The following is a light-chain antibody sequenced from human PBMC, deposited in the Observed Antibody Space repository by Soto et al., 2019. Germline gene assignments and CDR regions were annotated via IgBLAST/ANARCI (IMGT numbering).Light chain of an antibody. J-gene: IGLJ1*01. CDR3: AAWDDSLSGRYV. V-gene: IGLV3-21*02. CDR1: NIGSNR. Sequence: SYELTQPPSASVAPGQTARITCEEKNIGSNRVNWYQQKPGQAPVLVVYDDRDRPSGIPERFSGSKSGTSASLAISGLRSEDEADYYCAAWDDSLSGRYVFGTGTKLTVL. CDR2: DDR.